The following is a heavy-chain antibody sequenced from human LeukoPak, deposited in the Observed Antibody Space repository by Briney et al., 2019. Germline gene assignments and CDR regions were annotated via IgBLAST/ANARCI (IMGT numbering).Heavy chain of an antibody. D-gene: IGHD3-3*01. V-gene: IGHV3-74*01. CDR3: TRGGVWSGYYHFDS. CDR1: GFTFSSYW. CDR2: IKTDGTIT. J-gene: IGHJ4*02. Sequence: PGGSLRLSCAASGFTFSSYWMHWVRQAPGKGLVLVSRIKTDGTITSYADSVKGRFTISRDNAKNTLYLQMNSLRAEDTAVYYCTRGGVWSGYYHFDSWGQGALVTVSS.